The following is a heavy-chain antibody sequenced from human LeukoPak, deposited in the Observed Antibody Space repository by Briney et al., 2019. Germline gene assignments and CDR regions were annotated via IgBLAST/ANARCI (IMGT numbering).Heavy chain of an antibody. D-gene: IGHD3-22*01. V-gene: IGHV3-23*01. CDR2: ISGAGGAT. Sequence: PGGSLRLACTVSAFTFSRYAMSWVSQAPRKGREWVSGISGAGGATYYADSVKGRFTISRDNSKDTLYLQMNSLRAEDTAIYYCAKHYDTSSYPTGYFDCWGQGTLVTVSS. CDR1: AFTFSRYA. J-gene: IGHJ4*02. CDR3: AKHYDTSSYPTGYFDC.